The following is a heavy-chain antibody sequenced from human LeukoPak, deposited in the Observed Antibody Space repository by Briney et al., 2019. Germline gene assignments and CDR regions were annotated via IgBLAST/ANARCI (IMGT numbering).Heavy chain of an antibody. Sequence: PGGSLRLSCAASGFTFSDYYMSWIRQAPGKGLEWVSYISSSGSTIYYADSVKGRFTISRDNAKNSLYLQMNSLRAEDTAVYYCARAGRRDGYNFYYYYYGMDVWGQGTTVTVSS. CDR3: ARAGRRDGYNFYYYYYGMDV. CDR1: GFTFSDYY. D-gene: IGHD5-24*01. V-gene: IGHV3-11*01. J-gene: IGHJ6*02. CDR2: ISSSGSTI.